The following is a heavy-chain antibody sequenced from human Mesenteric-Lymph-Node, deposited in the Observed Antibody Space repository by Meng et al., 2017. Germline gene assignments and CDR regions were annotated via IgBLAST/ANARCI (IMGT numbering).Heavy chain of an antibody. CDR3: ARDTRGYFDY. D-gene: IGHD2-15*01. CDR2: INSDGTTT. Sequence: GESLKISCAASGFTFSSYWTHWVRQAPGKGLVWVSRINSDGTTTHSADSVRGRFTVSRDTAKNTLYLQMNSLRADDTAVYYCARDTRGYFDYWGQGTLVTVSS. J-gene: IGHJ4*02. CDR1: GFTFSSYW. V-gene: IGHV3-74*01.